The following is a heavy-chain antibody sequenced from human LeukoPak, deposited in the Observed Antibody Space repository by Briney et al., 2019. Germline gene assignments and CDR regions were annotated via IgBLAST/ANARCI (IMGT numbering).Heavy chain of an antibody. CDR2: IYYSGST. V-gene: IGHV4-59*08. D-gene: IGHD6-13*01. Sequence: SETLSLTCTVSGGSISSYYWNWIRQPPGKGLGWIGYIYYSGSTNYNPSLKSRVTISVDTSKNQFSLKLSSVTAADTAVYYCARLVGYSSSWYGAFDIWGRGTMVTVSS. CDR1: GGSISSYY. CDR3: ARLVGYSSSWYGAFDI. J-gene: IGHJ3*02.